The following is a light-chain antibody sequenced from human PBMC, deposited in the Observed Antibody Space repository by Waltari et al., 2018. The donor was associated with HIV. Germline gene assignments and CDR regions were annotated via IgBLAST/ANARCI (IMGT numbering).Light chain of an antibody. CDR3: QQYRSTPGT. CDR2: GAS. Sequence: EIVLTQSPDTLSLSPGERATLSCRATESMTSTYVAWYQQKPGQAPRLLIYGASSRATGIPDRFRGSGSGTEFTLTINRLEPEDFAVYFCQQYRSTPGTFGQGTMVEIK. V-gene: IGKV3-20*01. CDR1: ESMTSTY. J-gene: IGKJ1*01.